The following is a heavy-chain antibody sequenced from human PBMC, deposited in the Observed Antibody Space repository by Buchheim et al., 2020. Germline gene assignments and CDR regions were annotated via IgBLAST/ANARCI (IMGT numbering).Heavy chain of an antibody. CDR1: GFTFSSYA. CDR2: ISGSGGST. D-gene: IGHD3-22*01. Sequence: EVQLLESGGGLVQPGGSLRLSCAASGFTFSSYAMSWVRQAPGKGLEWVSAISGSGGSTYYADSVKGRFTISRDNAKNSLYLQMNRLRDEDTAVFYCVRDGASPNYHTSGYPERYYYNGMDVWGQGTT. V-gene: IGHV3-23*01. J-gene: IGHJ6*02. CDR3: VRDGASPNYHTSGYPERYYYNGMDV.